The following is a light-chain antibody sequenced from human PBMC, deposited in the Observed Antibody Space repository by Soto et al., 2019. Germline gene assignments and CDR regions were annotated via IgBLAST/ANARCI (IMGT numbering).Light chain of an antibody. CDR1: SSDVGSYDL. J-gene: IGLJ3*02. CDR2: EVR. V-gene: IGLV2-23*02. CDR3: CSYAGSSTLV. Sequence: QSALTQPASVSGSPGQSITISCYGTSSDVGSYDLVSWYQQHPDKAPKLLIYEVRKRPSGVSGRFSGSKSDDTASLTISGLQAEDEADYYCCSYAGSSTLVFGGGTKLTVL.